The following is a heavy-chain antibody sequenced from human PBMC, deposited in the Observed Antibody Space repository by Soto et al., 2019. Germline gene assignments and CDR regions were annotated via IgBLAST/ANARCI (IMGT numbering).Heavy chain of an antibody. CDR3: ARDQGDFWSGFRHFDY. D-gene: IGHD3-3*01. Sequence: ASVKVSCKASGYTFTSYGISWVLQAPGQGLEWMGWISAYNGNTNYAEKLQGRVTMTTDTSRSTAYMELRSLRSDDTAVYYCARDQGDFWSGFRHFDYWGQGTLVTVSS. V-gene: IGHV1-18*01. CDR2: ISAYNGNT. CDR1: GYTFTSYG. J-gene: IGHJ4*02.